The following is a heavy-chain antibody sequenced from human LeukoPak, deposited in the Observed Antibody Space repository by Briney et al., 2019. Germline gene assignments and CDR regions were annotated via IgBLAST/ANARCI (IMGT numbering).Heavy chain of an antibody. CDR1: GFTFGIYS. Sequence: PGGSLSLSCGASGFTFGIYSMNWVRQAPGKGLEWVSFISYNGDTILYADSVKGRFTISRDNSKNTLYLQMNSLRAEDTAVYYCARASGGLYYDSSGYFPDYWGQGTLVTVSS. V-gene: IGHV3-48*01. D-gene: IGHD3-22*01. J-gene: IGHJ4*02. CDR2: ISYNGDTI. CDR3: ARASGGLYYDSSGYFPDY.